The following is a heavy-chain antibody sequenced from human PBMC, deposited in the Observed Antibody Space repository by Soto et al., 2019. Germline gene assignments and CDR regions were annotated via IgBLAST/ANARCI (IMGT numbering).Heavy chain of an antibody. CDR3: AREEQTGANYYLDY. CDR2: ISPHSGGP. Sequence: ASVKVSCKASGYTFTGYYVHWVRQAPGQGLEWMGSISPHSGGPNYAQRFQGRVTMTRDTSMTTVYMEMSGLTSDDTAVYYCAREEQTGANYYLDYWGQGTLVTVSS. D-gene: IGHD7-27*01. V-gene: IGHV1-2*02. J-gene: IGHJ4*02. CDR1: GYTFTGYY.